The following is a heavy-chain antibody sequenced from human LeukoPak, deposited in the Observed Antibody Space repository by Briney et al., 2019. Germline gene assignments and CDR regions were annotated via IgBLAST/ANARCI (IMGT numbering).Heavy chain of an antibody. Sequence: PSETLSLTCTVSGGSISSGSYYWSWIRQPPGKGLEWIVYIYYSGSTYYNPSLKSRVTISVDTSKNQFSLKLSSVTAADTAVYYCARVYYDFWSGYRPGYYFDYWGQGTLVTVSS. J-gene: IGHJ4*02. CDR2: IYYSGST. V-gene: IGHV4-30-4*08. CDR1: GGSISSGSYY. CDR3: ARVYYDFWSGYRPGYYFDY. D-gene: IGHD3-3*01.